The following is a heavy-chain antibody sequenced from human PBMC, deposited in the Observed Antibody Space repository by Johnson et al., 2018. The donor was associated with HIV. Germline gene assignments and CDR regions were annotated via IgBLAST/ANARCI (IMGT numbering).Heavy chain of an antibody. CDR2: IYSGGST. CDR1: GFTVRSNY. J-gene: IGHJ1*01. CDR3: ARHAGGDFTYGLFQH. D-gene: IGHD4-17*01. V-gene: IGHV3-66*04. Sequence: VQLVESGGGLVKPGGSLRLSCAASGFTVRSNYMSWVRQAPGKGLEWVSVIYSGGSTYYADSVKGRFTISRDNAKNSLYIQMSGLREEDTALYYCARHAGGDFTYGLFQHWGRGTLVTVSS.